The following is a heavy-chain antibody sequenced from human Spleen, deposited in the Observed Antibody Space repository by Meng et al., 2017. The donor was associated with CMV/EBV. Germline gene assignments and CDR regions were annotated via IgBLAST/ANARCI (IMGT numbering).Heavy chain of an antibody. CDR3: STGGYYYGSGSYEAFDY. J-gene: IGHJ4*02. Sequence: FTFSGYAMSGVRQAPGKGLEWVSASSGSGGSTYFADSVKGRFAISRDNSKNRLYLEMNSLRAEDTAIYYCSTGGYYYGSGSYEAFDYWGQGTLVTVSS. D-gene: IGHD3-10*01. CDR2: SSGSGGST. V-gene: IGHV3-23*01. CDR1: FTFSGYA.